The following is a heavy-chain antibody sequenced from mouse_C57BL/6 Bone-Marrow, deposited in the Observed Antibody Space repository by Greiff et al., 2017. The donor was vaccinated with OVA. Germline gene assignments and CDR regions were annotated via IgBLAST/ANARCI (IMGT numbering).Heavy chain of an antibody. CDR2: INYDGSST. CDR1: GFTFSDYY. J-gene: IGHJ4*01. Sequence: EVKVVESEGGLVQPGSSMKLSCTASGFTFSDYYMAWVRQVPEKGLEWVANINYDGSSTYYLDSLKSRFIISRDNAKNILYLQMSSLKSEDTATYYCARLDGYYNYAMDYWGQGTSVTVSS. D-gene: IGHD2-3*01. CDR3: ARLDGYYNYAMDY. V-gene: IGHV5-16*01.